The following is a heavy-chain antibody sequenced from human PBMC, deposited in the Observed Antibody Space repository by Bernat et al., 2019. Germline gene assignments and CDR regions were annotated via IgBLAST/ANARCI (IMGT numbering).Heavy chain of an antibody. J-gene: IGHJ6*02. V-gene: IGHV1-2*04. CDR2: INPNSGGT. CDR3: AREYGDPNYYYYGMDV. Sequence: QVQLVQSGAEVKKPGASVKVSCKASGYTFTGYYMHWVRQAPGQGLEWMGWINPNSGGTNYAQKFQGWVTMSRDASISTAYMELSRLRSDDTAVYYCAREYGDPNYYYYGMDVWCQGTTVTVSS. CDR1: GYTFTGYY. D-gene: IGHD4-17*01.